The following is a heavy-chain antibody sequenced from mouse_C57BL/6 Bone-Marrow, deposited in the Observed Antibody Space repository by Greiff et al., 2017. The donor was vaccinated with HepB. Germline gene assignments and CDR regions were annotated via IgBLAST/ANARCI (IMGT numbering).Heavy chain of an antibody. CDR3: AAYYGGY. CDR1: GYAFSSSW. Sequence: QVQLKQSGPELVKPGASVKISCKASGYAFSSSWMNWVKQRPGKGLEWIGRIYPGDGDTNYNGKFKGKATLTADKSSSTAYMQLRSLTSEDSAVYFWAAYYGGYWGQGTTLTVSS. V-gene: IGHV1-82*01. CDR2: IYPGDGDT. D-gene: IGHD1-1*01. J-gene: IGHJ2*01.